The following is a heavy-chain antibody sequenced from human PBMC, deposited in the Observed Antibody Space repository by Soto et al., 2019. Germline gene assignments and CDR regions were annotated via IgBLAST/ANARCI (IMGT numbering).Heavy chain of an antibody. CDR2: IRSKANSYAT. CDR1: GFTFSGSA. J-gene: IGHJ6*02. Sequence: PGGSLRLSCAASGFTFSGSAMHWVRQASGKGLEWVGRIRSKANSYATAYAASVKGRFTISRDDSKNTAYLQMNSLKTEDTAVYYCTKTTVTTYYYYYYGMDVWGQGTTVTVS. V-gene: IGHV3-73*01. D-gene: IGHD4-17*01. CDR3: TKTTVTTYYYYYYGMDV.